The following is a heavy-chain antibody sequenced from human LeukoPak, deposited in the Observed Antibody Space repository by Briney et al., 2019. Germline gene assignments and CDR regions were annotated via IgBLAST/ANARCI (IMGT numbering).Heavy chain of an antibody. D-gene: IGHD4-17*01. CDR2: IYSGGST. V-gene: IGHV3-66*01. CDR1: GFTVSSNY. J-gene: IGHJ6*02. CDR3: ARDRGIYGDYYYYGMDV. Sequence: GSLRLSCAASGFTVSSNYMSRVRPAPGKGLEWVSVIYSGGSTYYADSVKGRFTISRDNSKNTLYLQMNSLRAEDTAVYYCARDRGIYGDYYYYGMDVWGQGTTVTVSS.